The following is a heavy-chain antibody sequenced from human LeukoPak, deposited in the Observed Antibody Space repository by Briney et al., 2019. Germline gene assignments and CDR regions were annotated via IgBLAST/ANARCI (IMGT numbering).Heavy chain of an antibody. J-gene: IGHJ5*02. CDR3: AKDPGSSWYNWFDP. V-gene: IGHV3-23*01. CDR1: GFTFSSYG. Sequence: GGSLRLSCAASGFTFSSYGMSWVRQAPGKGLEWVSAISGSGGSTYYADSVKGRFTISRDNCKNTLYLQMNSLRAEDTAVYYCAKDPGSSWYNWFDPWGQGTLVTVSS. D-gene: IGHD6-13*01. CDR2: ISGSGGST.